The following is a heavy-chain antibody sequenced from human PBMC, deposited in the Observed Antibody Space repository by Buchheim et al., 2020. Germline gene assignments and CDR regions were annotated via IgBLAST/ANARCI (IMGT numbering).Heavy chain of an antibody. CDR2: IFSSGHT. J-gene: IGHJ5*02. D-gene: IGHD3-22*01. CDR1: GDSIGTNKW. CDR3: IHSGHYSLIA. Sequence: QVQLQESGPGLVKPSGTLSLTCTVSGDSIGTNKWWSWVRQPPGKGLEWIGEIFSSGHTNFNPSLKSRVTMSLDKSKNQFSLKLSSVTAGDTAVYHCIHSGHYSLIAWGQGTL. V-gene: IGHV4-4*02.